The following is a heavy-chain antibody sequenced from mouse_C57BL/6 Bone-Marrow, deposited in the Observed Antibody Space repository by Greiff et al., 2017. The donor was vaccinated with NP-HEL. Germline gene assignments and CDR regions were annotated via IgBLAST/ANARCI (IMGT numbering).Heavy chain of an antibody. CDR1: GYAFTNYL. Sequence: VQLQQSGAELVRPGTSVKVSCKASGYAFTNYLIEWVKQRPGQGLEWIGVINPGSGGTNYNEKFKGKATLTADKSSSTAYMQLSSLTSEDSAVYFCARRDYDYPYYYAMDYWGQRTSVTVSS. J-gene: IGHJ4*01. D-gene: IGHD2-4*01. CDR2: INPGSGGT. V-gene: IGHV1-54*01. CDR3: ARRDYDYPYYYAMDY.